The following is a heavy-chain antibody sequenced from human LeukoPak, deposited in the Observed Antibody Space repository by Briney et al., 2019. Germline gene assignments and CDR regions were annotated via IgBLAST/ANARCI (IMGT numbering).Heavy chain of an antibody. D-gene: IGHD4/OR15-4a*01. CDR3: ARHLGAHPAAPVDY. Sequence: ASVKVSCKASGGTFSSYAISWVRQAPGQGLEWMGGIIPIFGTANYAQKFQGRVTITADESTSTAYMELSSLRSEDTAVYYCARHLGAHPAAPVDYWGQGTLVTVSS. CDR2: IIPIFGTA. V-gene: IGHV1-69*13. J-gene: IGHJ4*02. CDR1: GGTFSSYA.